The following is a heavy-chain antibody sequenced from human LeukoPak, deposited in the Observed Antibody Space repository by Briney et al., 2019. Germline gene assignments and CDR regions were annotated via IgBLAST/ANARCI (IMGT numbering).Heavy chain of an antibody. CDR3: TTVRWGYYYGSGSPDYYHYMDV. V-gene: IGHV3-15*01. D-gene: IGHD3-10*01. CDR1: GFTFSNAW. CDR2: IKSKTGGGTT. Sequence: GGSLRLSCAASGFTFSNAWMSWVRQAPGKGLEWVGRIKSKTGGGTTDYAAPVKGRFTISRDDSKSTLYLQMNSLKTEDTAVYYCTTVRWGYYYGSGSPDYYHYMDVWGKGTTVTVSS. J-gene: IGHJ6*03.